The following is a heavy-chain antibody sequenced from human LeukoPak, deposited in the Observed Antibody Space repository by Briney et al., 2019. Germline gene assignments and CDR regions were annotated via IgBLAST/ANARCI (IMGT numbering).Heavy chain of an antibody. D-gene: IGHD6-13*01. CDR2: IYSGGST. CDR3: AKDRFVGSSWYYFDY. V-gene: IGHV3-66*01. CDR1: GFTVSSNY. Sequence: GGSLRLSCAAAGFTVSSNYMSWVRQAPGKGLEWVSVIYSGGSTYYADSVKGRFTISRDNSKNTLYLQMNSLRAEDTAVYYCAKDRFVGSSWYYFDYWGQGTLVPVSS. J-gene: IGHJ4*02.